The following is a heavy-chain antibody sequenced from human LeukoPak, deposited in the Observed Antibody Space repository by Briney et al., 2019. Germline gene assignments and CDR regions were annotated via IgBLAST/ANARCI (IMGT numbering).Heavy chain of an antibody. Sequence: QTGGSLRLSCAASGFTFSSYAMSWVRQAPGKGLEWVSAISGSGGSTYYADSVKGRFTISRDNSKNTLYLQMNSLRAEDTAVYYCARAPPSYYYGSGSYYDYWGQGTLVTVSS. D-gene: IGHD3-10*01. CDR2: ISGSGGST. CDR1: GFTFSSYA. J-gene: IGHJ4*02. V-gene: IGHV3-23*01. CDR3: ARAPPSYYYGSGSYYDY.